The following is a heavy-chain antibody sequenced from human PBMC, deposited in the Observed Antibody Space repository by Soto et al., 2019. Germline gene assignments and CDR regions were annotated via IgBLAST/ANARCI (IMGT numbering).Heavy chain of an antibody. J-gene: IGHJ4*02. D-gene: IGHD6-19*01. CDR1: GDLVSSNSYA. CDR2: TYYRSKWYN. CDR3: ARDSTGIDN. Sequence: SQTLSLTCAISGDLVSSNSYAWNWSRQSPSKGIEWLGRTYYRSKWYNDYAVSVKSRITINPNTAKNQFTMQMNSVTPEDTAVYYCARDSTGIDNWGQGTLVTVSS. V-gene: IGHV6-1*01.